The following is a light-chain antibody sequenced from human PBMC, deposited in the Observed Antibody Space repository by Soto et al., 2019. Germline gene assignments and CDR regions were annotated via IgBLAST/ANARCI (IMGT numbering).Light chain of an antibody. V-gene: IGKV1-39*01. CDR3: QQRNIWPPVT. CDR1: QSISTY. J-gene: IGKJ5*01. Sequence: DIQMTQSPSSLSASVGDRVTITCRASQSISTYLNWYQQKAGLAPKLLIYAASSLQSGVPSRFSGSGSGTDFTLTISSLEPEDSAIYYCQQRNIWPPVTFGQGTRWRL. CDR2: AAS.